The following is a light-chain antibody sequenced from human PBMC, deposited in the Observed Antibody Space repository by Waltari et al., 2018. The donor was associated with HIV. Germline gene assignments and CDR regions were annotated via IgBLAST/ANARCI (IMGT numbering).Light chain of an antibody. CDR3: CAYAGSTTYVI. CDR1: SSDVGGYTL. CDR2: EVS. J-gene: IGLJ2*01. V-gene: IGLV2-23*02. Sequence: QSALTQPVSASGSPGQSITISCTGTSSDVGGYTLVSWYQQHPGKAPKLMIYEVSKRPSGVSNRFSGSKSGNTASLTISGLQAEDEADYYCCAYAGSTTYVIFGGGTKLTVL.